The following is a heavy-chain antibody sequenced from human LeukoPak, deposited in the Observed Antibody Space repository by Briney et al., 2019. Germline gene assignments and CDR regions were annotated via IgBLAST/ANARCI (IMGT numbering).Heavy chain of an antibody. V-gene: IGHV4-4*07. CDR1: GGSISSYY. Sequence: SETLSLTCTVSGGSISSYYWSWIRQPAGKGLEWIGRIYTSGSTNYNPSLKSRVTISIDTSKNQFSLKVTSVTAADTAVYYCARGLGILYYFDYWGQGTLVTVSS. J-gene: IGHJ4*02. CDR2: IYTSGST. D-gene: IGHD1-26*01. CDR3: ARGLGILYYFDY.